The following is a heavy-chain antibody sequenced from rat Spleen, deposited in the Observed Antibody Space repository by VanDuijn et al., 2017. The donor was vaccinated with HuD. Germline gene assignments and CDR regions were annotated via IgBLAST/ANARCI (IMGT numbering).Heavy chain of an antibody. CDR1: GFTFRDFY. D-gene: IGHD1-5*01. CDR2: IKHEDFTP. J-gene: IGHJ1*01. Sequence: EVQLVESGGGLVQPGRSLKLSCAASGFTFRDFYMAWVRQAPKKGLEWVASIKHEDFTPSYGDSVMGRFTISRDDGERTLYLQMNSLRSEDTATYYCVRLYNNHGYWYFDFWGPGTTVTVSS. CDR3: VRLYNNHGYWYFDF. V-gene: IGHV5-22*01.